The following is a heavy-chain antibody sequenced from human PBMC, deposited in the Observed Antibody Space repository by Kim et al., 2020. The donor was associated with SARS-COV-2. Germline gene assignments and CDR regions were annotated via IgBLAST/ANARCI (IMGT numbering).Heavy chain of an antibody. V-gene: IGHV4-59*01. D-gene: IGHD6-19*01. Sequence: SETLSLTCTVSGGSISSYYWSWIRQPPGKGLEWIGYIYYSGSTNYNPSLKSRVTISVDTSKNQFSLKLSSVTAADTAVYYCARGVISSTYSSGWYNWDEEVNWFDPWGQGTLVTVSS. J-gene: IGHJ5*02. CDR2: IYYSGST. CDR3: ARGVISSTYSSGWYNWDEEVNWFDP. CDR1: GGSISSYY.